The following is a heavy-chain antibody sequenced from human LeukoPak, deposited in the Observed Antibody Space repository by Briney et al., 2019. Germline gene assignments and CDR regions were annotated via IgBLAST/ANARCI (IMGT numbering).Heavy chain of an antibody. CDR1: GYTFTGYY. J-gene: IGHJ4*02. Sequence: ASVKVSCKASGYTFTGYYMHWVRQTPGQGLEWMGWIYPNSGATKYAQKFQGRVTMTRDTSISTAYMELSGLRSDDTAVYYCGTLLSNGPFDYWGQGSLVTVSS. CDR2: IYPNSGAT. CDR3: GTLLSNGPFDY. V-gene: IGHV1-2*02.